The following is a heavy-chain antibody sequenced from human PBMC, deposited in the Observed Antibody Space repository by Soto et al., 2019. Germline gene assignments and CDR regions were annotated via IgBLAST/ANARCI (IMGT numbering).Heavy chain of an antibody. D-gene: IGHD6-13*01. CDR2: ISYDGSNK. V-gene: IGHV3-30-3*01. CDR3: ARDRSSSWYGWFDP. Sequence: GGSLRLSCAASGFTFSSYAMHWVRQAPGKGLEWVAVISYDGSNKYYADSVKGRFTISRDNSKNTLYLQMNSLRAEDTAVYYCARDRSSSWYGWFDPCGQGTLVTVSS. CDR1: GFTFSSYA. J-gene: IGHJ5*02.